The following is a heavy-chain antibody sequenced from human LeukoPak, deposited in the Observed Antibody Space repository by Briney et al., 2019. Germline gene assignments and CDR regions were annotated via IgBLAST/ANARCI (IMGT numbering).Heavy chain of an antibody. Sequence: PGGSLRLSCAASGFTFSSYEMNWVRQAPGKGLEWVSYISSSGSTIYYADSVKGRFTISRDNAKNSLYLQMNSLRAEDTAVYYCARDLGFVDTAMVTWGNFDYWGQGTLVTVSS. V-gene: IGHV3-48*03. CDR1: GFTFSSYE. CDR2: ISSSGSTI. CDR3: ARDLGFVDTAMVTWGNFDY. J-gene: IGHJ4*02. D-gene: IGHD5-18*01.